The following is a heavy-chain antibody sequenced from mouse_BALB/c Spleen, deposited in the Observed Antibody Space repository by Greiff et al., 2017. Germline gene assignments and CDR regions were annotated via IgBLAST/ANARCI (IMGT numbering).Heavy chain of an antibody. V-gene: IGHV1-18*01. CDR1: GYTFTDYN. D-gene: IGHD1-1*01. CDR2: INPNNGGT. CDR3: SRSGIPYYYGRPWFAY. Sequence: EVKLMESGPELVKPGASVKIPCKASGYTFTDYNMDWVKQSHGKSLEWIGDINPNNGGTIYNQKFKGKATLTVDKSSSTAYMELRSLTSVDTAVYYCSRSGIPYYYGRPWFAYWGQGTLVTVSA. J-gene: IGHJ3*01.